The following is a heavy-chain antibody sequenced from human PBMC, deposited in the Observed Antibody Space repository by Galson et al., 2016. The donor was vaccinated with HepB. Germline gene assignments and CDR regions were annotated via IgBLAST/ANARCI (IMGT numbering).Heavy chain of an antibody. CDR3: ARFYYGDYRRFDP. D-gene: IGHD4-17*01. Sequence: TLSLTCTVSAGSISSGDYYWSWIRQPPGKGLEWGGYIYYSGISYYMASLKSRATMSVDTSNNQFSLKLTSVTAADTAVYYCARFYYGDYRRFDPWGQGILVTVSS. CDR2: IYYSGIS. V-gene: IGHV4-30-4*01. J-gene: IGHJ5*02. CDR1: AGSISSGDYY.